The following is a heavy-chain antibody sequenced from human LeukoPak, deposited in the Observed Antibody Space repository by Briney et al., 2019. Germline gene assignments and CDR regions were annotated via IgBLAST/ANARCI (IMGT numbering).Heavy chain of an antibody. Sequence: SETLSLTCSVSGGAINSHYGSWVRQPPGTRLECRGYIFILGNTDYNPSLDSRVPMSVDTSRVQFFQRLSPVTAADMAIYYCASRPAATAWYGAFDYWSQGTLVTVSS. J-gene: IGHJ4*02. D-gene: IGHD3-10*01. CDR2: IFILGNT. CDR1: GGAINSHY. V-gene: IGHV4-59*11. CDR3: ASRPAATAWYGAFDY.